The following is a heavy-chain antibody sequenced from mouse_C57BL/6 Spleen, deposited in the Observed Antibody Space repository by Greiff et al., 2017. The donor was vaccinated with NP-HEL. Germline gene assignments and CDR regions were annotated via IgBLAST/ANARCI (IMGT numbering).Heavy chain of an antibody. J-gene: IGHJ1*03. CDR2: INSDGGST. V-gene: IGHV5-2*01. Sequence: EVKLMESGGGLVQPGESLKLSCESNEYEFPSHDMSWVRKTPEKRLELVAAINSDGGSTYYPDTMERRFIISRDNTKKTLYLQMSSLRSEDTAVYYCARKGGNPYWYFDVWGTVTTVTVSS. CDR3: ARKGGNPYWYFDV. CDR1: EYEFPSHD. D-gene: IGHD1-1*02.